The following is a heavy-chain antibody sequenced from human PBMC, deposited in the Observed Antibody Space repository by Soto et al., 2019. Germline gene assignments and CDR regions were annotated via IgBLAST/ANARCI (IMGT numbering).Heavy chain of an antibody. CDR1: GSSISSYY. D-gene: IGHD1-26*01. V-gene: IGHV4-59*01. Sequence: SETLCLTCTISGSSISSYYWSWIRQPPGKGLERIGYIYYSGSTNYNPSLKSRVTISVDTSKNQFSLKLSSVTAADTAVYYCARDGKAHYYYYGMDVWGQGTTVTVSS. J-gene: IGHJ6*02. CDR2: IYYSGST. CDR3: ARDGKAHYYYYGMDV.